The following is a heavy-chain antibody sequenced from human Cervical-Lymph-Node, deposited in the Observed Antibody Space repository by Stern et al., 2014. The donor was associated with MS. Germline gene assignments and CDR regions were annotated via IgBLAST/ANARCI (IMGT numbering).Heavy chain of an antibody. CDR2: INPNSGGT. CDR1: GYTFTGYY. Sequence: VQLVESGAEVKKPGASVKVSCKASGYTFTGYYMHWVRQAPGQGLEWMGRINPNSGGTNYAQKFQGRVTRTRDTSISTAYMELSRLRSDDTAVYYCAVVLRFLDGYGMDVWGQGTTVTVSS. CDR3: AVVLRFLDGYGMDV. V-gene: IGHV1-2*06. J-gene: IGHJ6*02. D-gene: IGHD3-3*01.